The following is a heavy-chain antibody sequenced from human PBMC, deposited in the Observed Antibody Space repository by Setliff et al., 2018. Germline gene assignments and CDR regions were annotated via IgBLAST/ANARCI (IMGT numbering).Heavy chain of an antibody. Sequence: SETLSLTCSVSGGLIYDHWWTWVRQPAGEEFQWIGRVYSDGDTEYNPSLKSRVTISVDTSNNQFSLHLTSVTAADTDRYCCARERQGGFLEWSPIDPWGQGILVTVSS. J-gene: IGHJ5*02. D-gene: IGHD3-3*01. V-gene: IGHV4-4*07. CDR1: GGLIYDHW. CDR2: VYSDGDT. CDR3: ARERQGGFLEWSPIDP.